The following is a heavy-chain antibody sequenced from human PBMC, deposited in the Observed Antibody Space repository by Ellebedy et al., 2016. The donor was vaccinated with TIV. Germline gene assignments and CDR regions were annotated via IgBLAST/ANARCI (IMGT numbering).Heavy chain of an antibody. Sequence: AASVKVSCKASGYTFTGYFMHWLRQAPGHEPEWMGWINPNSGGTDSAQKFKGRVTLTSDTSITTVYMEFTRLTSDDTAVYYCARDPSYNWAPSYFFDNWGQGTLVTVSS. CDR1: GYTFTGYF. CDR3: ARDPSYNWAPSYFFDN. D-gene: IGHD1-1*01. CDR2: INPNSGGT. J-gene: IGHJ4*02. V-gene: IGHV1-2*02.